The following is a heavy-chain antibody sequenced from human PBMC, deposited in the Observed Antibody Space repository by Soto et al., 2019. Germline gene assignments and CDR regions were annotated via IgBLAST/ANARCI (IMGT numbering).Heavy chain of an antibody. V-gene: IGHV3-7*03. J-gene: IGHJ4*02. Sequence: GESLKISCAASGFTFSSYWMSWVRQAPGKGLEWVANIKQDGSEKYYVDSVKGRFTISRDNAKNSLYLQMNSLRAEDTAVYYCARDRADYDILTGYYDYWGQGTLVTVSS. CDR1: GFTFSSYW. CDR2: IKQDGSEK. CDR3: ARDRADYDILTGYYDY. D-gene: IGHD3-9*01.